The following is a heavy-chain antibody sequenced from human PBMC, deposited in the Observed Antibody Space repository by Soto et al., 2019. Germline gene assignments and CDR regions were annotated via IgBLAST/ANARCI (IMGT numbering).Heavy chain of an antibody. CDR3: ARDLRYFDWLLSLGEYYYYGMDV. CDR2: IIPIFGTA. Sequence: QVQLVQSGAEVKKPGSSVKVSCKASGGTFSSYAISWVRQAPGQGLEWMGGIIPIFGTANYAQKFQGRVTITADESTSTAYMELSSLRSEDTAVYYCARDLRYFDWLLSLGEYYYYGMDVWGQGTTVTVSS. J-gene: IGHJ6*02. V-gene: IGHV1-69*01. CDR1: GGTFSSYA. D-gene: IGHD3-9*01.